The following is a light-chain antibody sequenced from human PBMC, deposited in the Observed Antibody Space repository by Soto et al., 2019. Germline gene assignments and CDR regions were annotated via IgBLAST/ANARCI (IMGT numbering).Light chain of an antibody. Sequence: QSVLAQPASVSGSPGQSITISCTGTSSDVGAYNSVSWYQQRPHRAPQVIIYKGTQRPSGVSNRFSGSTSGNAASLTISALQTDDEADYFCCSSAPESTYVCGTGTKVTVL. V-gene: IGLV2-23*01. CDR3: CSSAPESTYV. CDR2: KGT. CDR1: SSDVGAYNS. J-gene: IGLJ1*01.